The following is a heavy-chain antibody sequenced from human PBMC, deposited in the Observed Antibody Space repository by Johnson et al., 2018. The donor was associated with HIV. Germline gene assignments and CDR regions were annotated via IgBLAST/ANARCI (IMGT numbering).Heavy chain of an antibody. J-gene: IGHJ3*02. CDR1: GFTFSSYA. CDR2: IKQDGSEK. CDR3: VRGGLGYQNIHDPFDI. V-gene: IGHV3-7*03. Sequence: QLVESGGGVVQPGRSLRLSCAASGFTFSSYAMHWVRQAPGKGLEWVANIKQDGSEKYYVDSVKGRFTISRDNAKNSLYLQMNSLRAEDTALYYCVRGGLGYQNIHDPFDIWGQGTMVTVSS. D-gene: IGHD3-16*02.